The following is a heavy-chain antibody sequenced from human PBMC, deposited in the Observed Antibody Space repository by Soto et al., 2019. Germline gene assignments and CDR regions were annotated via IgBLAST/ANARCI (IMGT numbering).Heavy chain of an antibody. V-gene: IGHV1-18*01. CDR3: ARQQLEFYYYYGMDV. CDR2: ISAYNGNT. J-gene: IGHJ6*02. CDR1: GYTFTSYG. D-gene: IGHD6-13*01. Sequence: QVQLVQSGAEVKKPGASVKVSCKASGYTFTSYGISWVRQAPGQGLEWMGWISAYNGNTNYAQKLQGRVTMTTDTSTSTAYRELRSMRSDDTAVYYCARQQLEFYYYYGMDVWGQGTTVTVSS.